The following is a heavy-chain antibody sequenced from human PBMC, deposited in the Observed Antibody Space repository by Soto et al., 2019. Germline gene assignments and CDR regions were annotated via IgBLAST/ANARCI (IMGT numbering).Heavy chain of an antibody. CDR2: IDAGNGNT. Sequence: QVQLVQSGAEVKKPGASVKVSCKASGDTFTSYAMHWVRQAPGQRLEWMGWIDAGNGNTKYSQKFQGRVTITRDTSASTAYMELSSLRSEAKAVYYCARQAAGGYHYGYWGQGTLVTVSS. CDR1: GDTFTSYA. CDR3: ARQAAGGYHYGY. J-gene: IGHJ4*02. D-gene: IGHD5-12*01. V-gene: IGHV1-3*01.